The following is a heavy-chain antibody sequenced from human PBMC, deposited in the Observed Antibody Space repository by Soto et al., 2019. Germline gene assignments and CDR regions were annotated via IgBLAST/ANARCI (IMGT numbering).Heavy chain of an antibody. CDR3: ARRMDFWRVNYGMDV. CDR2: MNPNSGNT. CDR1: GYTFTSYD. D-gene: IGHD3-3*01. J-gene: IGHJ6*02. Sequence: ASVKVSCKASGYTFTSYDINWVRQATGQGLEWMGWMNPNSGNTGYAQKFQGRVTMTRNTSIRTAYTELSSLRSEDTAVYYRARRMDFWRVNYGMDVWGQGTTVTVSS. V-gene: IGHV1-8*01.